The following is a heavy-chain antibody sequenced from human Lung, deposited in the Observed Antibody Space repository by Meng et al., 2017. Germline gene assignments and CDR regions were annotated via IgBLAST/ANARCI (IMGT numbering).Heavy chain of an antibody. J-gene: IGHJ3*02. Sequence: QLQGSGQGRGKPSGTLSLTCVVSGGSISNDNWWSWVRQPPGKGLEWIGEIYHSGDTYYNPSLKSRVTMSVDKSKNQFSLKLSSVTAADTAVFYCAACTKRYDNTDAFDIWGQGTMVTVSS. CDR1: GGSISNDNW. CDR2: IYHSGDT. CDR3: AACTKRYDNTDAFDI. V-gene: IGHV4-4*02. D-gene: IGHD1-1*01.